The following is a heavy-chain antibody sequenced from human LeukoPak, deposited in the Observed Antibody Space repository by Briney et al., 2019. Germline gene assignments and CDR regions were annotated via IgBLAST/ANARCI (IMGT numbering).Heavy chain of an antibody. V-gene: IGHV1-46*01. D-gene: IGHD6-25*01. Sequence: GASVKVSCKASGYTFTSYYMHWVRQAPGQGLEWMGIINPSGGSTSYAQKFQGRVTMTRVTSTSTVYMELSSLRSEDTAVYYCARSGRRQYGMDVWGQGTTVTVSS. J-gene: IGHJ6*02. CDR3: ARSGRRQYGMDV. CDR1: GYTFTSYY. CDR2: INPSGGST.